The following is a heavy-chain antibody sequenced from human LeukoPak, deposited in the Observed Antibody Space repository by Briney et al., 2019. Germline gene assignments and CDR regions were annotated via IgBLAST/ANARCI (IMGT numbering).Heavy chain of an antibody. CDR3: ARVVGP. D-gene: IGHD2-15*01. CDR2: IYHSGST. CDR1: GYSISSGYY. V-gene: IGHV4-38-2*01. J-gene: IGHJ5*02. Sequence: SETLSLTCAVSGYSISSGYYWGWIRQPPGKGLEWIGSIYHSGSTYYNPSPKSRVTISVDTSKNQFSLKLSSVTAADTAVYYCARVVGPWGQGTLVTVSS.